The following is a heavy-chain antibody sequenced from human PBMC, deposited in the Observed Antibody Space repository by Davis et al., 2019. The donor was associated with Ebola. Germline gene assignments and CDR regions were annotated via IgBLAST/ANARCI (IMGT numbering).Heavy chain of an antibody. J-gene: IGHJ6*02. CDR2: ISYDGSNK. D-gene: IGHD3-3*01. CDR3: ARAYDFGNNYYYYYGMDV. Sequence: PGGSLRLSCAASGFTFSSYAMHWVRQAPGKGLEWVAVISYDGSNKYYADSVKGRFTISRDNSKNTLYLQMNSLRAEDTAVYYCARAYDFGNNYYYYYGMDVWGQGTTVTVSS. CDR1: GFTFSSYA. V-gene: IGHV3-30-3*01.